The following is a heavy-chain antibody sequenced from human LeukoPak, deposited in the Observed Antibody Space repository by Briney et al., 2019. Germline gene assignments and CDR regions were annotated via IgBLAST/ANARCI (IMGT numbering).Heavy chain of an antibody. Sequence: PSETLSLTCAVYGGSFSGYYWSWIRQPPGKGLGWIGEINHSGSTNYNPSLKSRVTISVDTSKNQFSLKLSSVTAADTAVYYCARAKRSSGWYFGLLDYWGQGTLVTVSS. V-gene: IGHV4-34*01. CDR3: ARAKRSSGWYFGLLDY. J-gene: IGHJ4*02. CDR2: INHSGST. D-gene: IGHD6-19*01. CDR1: GGSFSGYY.